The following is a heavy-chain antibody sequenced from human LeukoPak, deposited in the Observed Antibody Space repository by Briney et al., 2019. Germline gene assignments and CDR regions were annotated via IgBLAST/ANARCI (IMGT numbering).Heavy chain of an antibody. J-gene: IGHJ4*02. Sequence: GASVKVSCKTSGYTFTSYDINWVRQATGQGREWRGWMNPNSGNTGYAQKFQGRVTMTRDTSMSTAYMELSSLRSEDTAVYYCARLTKSSAYYKYHFDYWGQGTLVTVSS. CDR1: GYTFTSYD. CDR3: ARLTKSSAYYKYHFDY. D-gene: IGHD3-22*01. CDR2: MNPNSGNT. V-gene: IGHV1-8*01.